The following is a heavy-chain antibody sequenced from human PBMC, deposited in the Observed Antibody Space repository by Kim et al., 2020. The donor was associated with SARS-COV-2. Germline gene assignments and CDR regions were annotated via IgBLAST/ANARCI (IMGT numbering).Heavy chain of an antibody. V-gene: IGHV3-23*01. CDR3: AKEGGEPGSYYNVLVSWFDP. J-gene: IGHJ5*02. Sequence: GGSLRLSCAASGFTFSSYAMSWVRQAPGKGLEWVSAISGSGGSTYYADSVKGRFTISRDNSKNTLYLQMNSLRAEDTAVYYCAKEGGEPGSYYNVLVSWFDPWGQGTLVTVSS. D-gene: IGHD3-10*01. CDR2: ISGSGGST. CDR1: GFTFSSYA.